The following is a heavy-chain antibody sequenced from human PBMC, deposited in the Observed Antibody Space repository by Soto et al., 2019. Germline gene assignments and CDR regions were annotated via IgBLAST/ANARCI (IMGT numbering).Heavy chain of an antibody. J-gene: IGHJ6*02. CDR3: TSEGSHYYYYGMDV. V-gene: IGHV3-48*02. CDR2: ISSSSTI. CDR1: GFTFSSYS. Sequence: GGSLRLSCAASGFTFSSYSMNWVRQAPGKGLEWVSYISSSSTIYYADSVKGRFTISRDNAKNSLYLQMNSLRDEDTAVYYCTSEGSHYYYYGMDVWGQGTTVTVSS.